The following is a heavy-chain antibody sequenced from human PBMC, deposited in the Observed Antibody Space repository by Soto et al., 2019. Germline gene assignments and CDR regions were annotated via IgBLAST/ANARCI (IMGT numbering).Heavy chain of an antibody. J-gene: IGHJ4*02. Sequence: QVQLVESGGGLVKPGGSLRLSCAASGFTFSDYYMSWIRQAPGKGLEWISYISSSSSYTNYADSVKGRFTISRDNAKNSLYVQMNSLRAEDTAVYYCARDPYSGSSYSDYWGQGTLVTVSS. D-gene: IGHD1-26*01. V-gene: IGHV3-11*05. CDR3: ARDPYSGSSYSDY. CDR1: GFTFSDYY. CDR2: ISSSSSYT.